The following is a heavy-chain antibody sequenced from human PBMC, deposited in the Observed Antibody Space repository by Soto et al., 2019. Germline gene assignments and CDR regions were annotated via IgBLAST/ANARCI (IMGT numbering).Heavy chain of an antibody. CDR1: GGSISSYY. D-gene: IGHD2-2*01. J-gene: IGHJ4*02. V-gene: IGHV4-4*07. CDR3: ARACSSNSCYDVFDY. CDR2: IYTSGST. Sequence: PSETLSLTCTVSGGSISSYYWSWIRQPAGKGLEWIGRIYTSGSTNYNPSLKSRVTMSVDTSKNQFSLKLSSVTAADTAVYYCARACSSNSCYDVFDYWGKGTLVTVSS.